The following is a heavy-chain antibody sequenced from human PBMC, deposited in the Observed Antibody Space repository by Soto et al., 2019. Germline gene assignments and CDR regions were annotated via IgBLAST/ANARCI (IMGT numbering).Heavy chain of an antibody. J-gene: IGHJ6*02. D-gene: IGHD6-13*01. CDR2: TYYRSKWYN. V-gene: IGHV6-1*01. CDR3: ARDPGIAAAGTDRYYYYYYGMDV. Sequence: SQTLSLTCVISGDSVSSNSAAWNWIRQSPSRGLEWLGRTYYRSKWYNDYAVSVKSRITINPDTSKNQFSLQLNSVTPEDTAVYYCARDPGIAAAGTDRYYYYYYGMDVWGQGTTVTVSS. CDR1: GDSVSSNSAA.